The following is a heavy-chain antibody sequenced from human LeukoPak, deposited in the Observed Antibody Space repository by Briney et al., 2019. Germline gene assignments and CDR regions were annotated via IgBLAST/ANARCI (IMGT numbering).Heavy chain of an antibody. CDR3: AKGKVNHDGAFDF. Sequence: GGSLRLSCAASGFSFSIYAMSWVPQAPERALEWVSGTSAGGDTTHYADSVKGRFTMSRDNSKKTVYLQMNSLRAEDTAIYYCAKGKVNHDGAFDFWGQGTMVTVSS. V-gene: IGHV3-23*01. CDR1: GFSFSIYA. CDR2: TSAGGDTT. D-gene: IGHD1-14*01. J-gene: IGHJ3*01.